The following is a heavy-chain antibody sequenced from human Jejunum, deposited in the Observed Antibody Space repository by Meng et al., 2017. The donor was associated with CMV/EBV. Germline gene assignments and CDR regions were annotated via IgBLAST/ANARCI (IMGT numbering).Heavy chain of an antibody. V-gene: IGHV1-69*04. D-gene: IGHD5-24*01. CDR1: GGTFINYG. J-gene: IGHJ5*02. Sequence: KASGGTFINYGINWVRQAPGQGLEWMGSIIPTVDITNYAEKFQGRVTITADITTGTVYMDLSSLKSEDTAVYYCAREGDGSNLFWFDPWGQGTLVTSPQ. CDR2: IIPTVDIT. CDR3: AREGDGSNLFWFDP.